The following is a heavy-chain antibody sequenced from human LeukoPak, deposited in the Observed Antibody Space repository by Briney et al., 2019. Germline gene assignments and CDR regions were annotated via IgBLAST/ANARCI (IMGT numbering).Heavy chain of an antibody. CDR3: ASSSYYYYYMDV. J-gene: IGHJ6*03. Sequence: ASVKVSCKASGYTFTSYYMHWVRQAPGQGLEWMGIINPSGGSTSYAQKFQGRVTMTRDTSTSTVYMGLSSLRSEDTAVYYCASSSYYYYYMDVWGKGTTVTVSS. D-gene: IGHD6-6*01. V-gene: IGHV1-46*03. CDR1: GYTFTSYY. CDR2: INPSGGST.